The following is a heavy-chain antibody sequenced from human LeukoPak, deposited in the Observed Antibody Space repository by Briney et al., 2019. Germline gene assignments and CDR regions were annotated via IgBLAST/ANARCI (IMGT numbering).Heavy chain of an antibody. D-gene: IGHD5-12*01. Sequence: GGSLRLSCAASGFTFSSYWMHWVRQAPGKGLVWVSRINSAGSSTTYADSVKGRFTISRDNAKNTLYLQMNSLRAEDTAVYYCAKDLLAATIDYYFDYWGQGTLVTVSS. CDR1: GFTFSSYW. V-gene: IGHV3-74*01. CDR2: INSAGSST. J-gene: IGHJ4*02. CDR3: AKDLLAATIDYYFDY.